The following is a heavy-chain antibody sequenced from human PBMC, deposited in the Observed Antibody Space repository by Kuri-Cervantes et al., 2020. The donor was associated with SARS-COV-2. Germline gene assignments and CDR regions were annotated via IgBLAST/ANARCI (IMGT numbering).Heavy chain of an antibody. D-gene: IGHD6-19*01. V-gene: IGHV3-15*01. CDR3: TSGIAVADY. CDR1: GFTFSNAW. J-gene: IGHJ4*02. Sequence: LSLTCAASGFTFSNAWMSWVRQAPGKGLEWVGRIKSKTDGWTKDYAAPVKGRFTISRDDSKNTLYLQMNSLKAEDTAVYYCTSGIAVADYWGQGTLVTVSS. CDR2: IKSKTDGWTK.